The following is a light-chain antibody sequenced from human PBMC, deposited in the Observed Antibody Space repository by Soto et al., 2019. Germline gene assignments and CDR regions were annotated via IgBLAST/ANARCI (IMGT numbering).Light chain of an antibody. CDR1: ISDVETYNL. J-gene: IGLJ3*02. CDR2: EDS. Sequence: QPVLTQPASVSGSPGQSITVSCTGTISDVETYNLVSWYQQHPGKAPKLMIYEDSERPSGVSNRFSGSKSGNTASLTISGLQAEDEADYYCCSYAGNYTWVFGGGTKLTVL. CDR3: CSYAGNYTWV. V-gene: IGLV2-23*01.